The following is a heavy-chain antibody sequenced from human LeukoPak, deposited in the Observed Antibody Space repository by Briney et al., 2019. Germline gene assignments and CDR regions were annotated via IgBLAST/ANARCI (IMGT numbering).Heavy chain of an antibody. CDR1: GYTFTGYY. D-gene: IGHD5-24*01. Sequence: ASVKVSCKAPGYTFTGYYMHWVRQAPGQGLEWMGRINPIIGAANYAQKFQGRVTITTDESTSTAYMELSRLRSDDTAVYYCASLAVEMATILWGQGNLFTVSS. CDR3: ASLAVEMATIL. V-gene: IGHV1-2*06. CDR2: INPIIGAA. J-gene: IGHJ4*02.